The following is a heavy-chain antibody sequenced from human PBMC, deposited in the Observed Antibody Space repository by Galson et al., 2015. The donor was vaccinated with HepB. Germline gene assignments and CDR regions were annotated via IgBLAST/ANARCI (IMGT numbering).Heavy chain of an antibody. Sequence: SLRLSCAVSGFTFSRYSMNWVRQAPGKGLGWVSSISSSSSYIYYADSVKGRFTISRDNAKNSLYLQMNSLRVEDTAVYYCASSYDSSGYHAFDLRGQGTMVTVSS. V-gene: IGHV3-21*01. CDR2: ISSSSSYI. D-gene: IGHD3-22*01. J-gene: IGHJ3*01. CDR1: GFTFSRYS. CDR3: ASSYDSSGYHAFDL.